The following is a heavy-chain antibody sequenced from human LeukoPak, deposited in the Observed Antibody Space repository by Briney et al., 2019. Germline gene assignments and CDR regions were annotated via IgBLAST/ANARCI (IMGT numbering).Heavy chain of an antibody. D-gene: IGHD5-24*01. CDR1: GYSISSGYY. CDR2: IYHSGST. J-gene: IGHJ4*02. V-gene: IGHV4-38-2*02. CDR3: AREEDGYSNYFDY. Sequence: SETLSLTCTVSGYSISSGYYWGWIRQPPGKGLEWIGSIYHSGSTYYNPSLKSRVTISVDTSKNQFSLKLSSVTAADTAVYYCAREEDGYSNYFDYWGQGTLVTVSS.